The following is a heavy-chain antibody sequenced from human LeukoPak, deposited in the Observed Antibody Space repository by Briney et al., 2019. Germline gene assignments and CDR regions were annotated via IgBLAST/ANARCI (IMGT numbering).Heavy chain of an antibody. D-gene: IGHD2-15*01. CDR2: ISAYNGNT. CDR1: GYTFTSYG. J-gene: IGHJ5*02. Sequence: ASVKVSCKASGYTFTSYGISWVRQAPGQGLEWMGWISAYNGNTNYAQKLQGRVTMTTDTSTSTAYMELRSLRSDDTAVYYCARDGTDIEVVVAAAGPFDPWGQGTLVTVSS. V-gene: IGHV1-18*01. CDR3: ARDGTDIEVVVAAAGPFDP.